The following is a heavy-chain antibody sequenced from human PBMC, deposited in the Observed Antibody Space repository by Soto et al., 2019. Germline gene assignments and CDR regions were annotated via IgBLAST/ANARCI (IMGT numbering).Heavy chain of an antibody. CDR3: ARDRTAVAGTGSDY. CDR1: GGTFSSYT. D-gene: IGHD6-19*01. Sequence: QVQLVQSGAEVKKPGSSVKVSCKASGGTFSSYTISWVRQAPGQGLEWMGRIIPILGIANYAQKFQGRVTITADKSTSTAYMELSSLRSEDTAVYYCARDRTAVAGTGSDYWGQGTLVTVSS. V-gene: IGHV1-69*08. CDR2: IIPILGIA. J-gene: IGHJ4*02.